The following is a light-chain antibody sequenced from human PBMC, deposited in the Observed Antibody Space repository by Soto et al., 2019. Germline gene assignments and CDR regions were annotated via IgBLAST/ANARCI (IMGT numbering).Light chain of an antibody. V-gene: IGKV3-20*01. CDR2: DTS. Sequence: IVLTQSPGTLSLSPGERATLSCRASQSVGRRYLAWYQQKPGQAPMLLIYDTSERASDIPDRFSGSGSGTDFTLTISRLVPEDFAVYYCQYQGTLGGGTKVEIK. CDR1: QSVGRRY. CDR3: QYQGT. J-gene: IGKJ4*01.